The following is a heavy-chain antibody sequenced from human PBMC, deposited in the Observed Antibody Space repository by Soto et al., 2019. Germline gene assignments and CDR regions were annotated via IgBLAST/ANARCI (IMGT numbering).Heavy chain of an antibody. CDR1: GFTFSSYG. CDR2: ISYDGSNK. Sequence: QVQLVESGGGVVQPGRSLRLSCAASGFTFSSYGMHWVRQAPGKGLEWVAVISYDGSNKYYADSVKGRFTIFRDNSKNTLYLQMNSLRAEDTAVYYCAKDPKYYDFWSGYLRYYYYYGMDVWGQGTTVTVSS. V-gene: IGHV3-30*18. D-gene: IGHD3-3*01. J-gene: IGHJ6*02. CDR3: AKDPKYYDFWSGYLRYYYYYGMDV.